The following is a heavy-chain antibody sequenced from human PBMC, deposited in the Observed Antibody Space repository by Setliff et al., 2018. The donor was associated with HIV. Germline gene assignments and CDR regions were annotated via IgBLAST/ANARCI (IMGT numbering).Heavy chain of an antibody. D-gene: IGHD2-15*01. CDR3: ARTPFGVVVLYYFDY. J-gene: IGHJ4*02. V-gene: IGHV3-7*01. Sequence: GGSLRLSCEASGFSFSSYWMSWVRQAPGKGLEWVANIKQDGSEKHYMDSVKGRFTISRDNANNSLFLQMDSLRVEDTAVYYCARTPFGVVVLYYFDYWGQGTLVTVSS. CDR2: IKQDGSEK. CDR1: GFSFSSYW.